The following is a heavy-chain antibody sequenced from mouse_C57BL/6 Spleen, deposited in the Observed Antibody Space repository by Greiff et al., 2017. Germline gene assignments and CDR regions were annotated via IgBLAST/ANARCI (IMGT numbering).Heavy chain of an antibody. CDR2: IYPGSGST. CDR1: GYTFTSYW. V-gene: IGHV1-55*01. Sequence: QVQLQQSGAELVKPGASVYMSCKASGYTFTSYWITWVKQRPGQGLEWIGDIYPGSGSTNYNEKFKSKATLTVDTSSSPAYMQLSSLTTADSAVYYCARGSLRGGMDYWGQGTSVTVSS. J-gene: IGHJ4*01. CDR3: ARGSLRGGMDY. D-gene: IGHD1-1*01.